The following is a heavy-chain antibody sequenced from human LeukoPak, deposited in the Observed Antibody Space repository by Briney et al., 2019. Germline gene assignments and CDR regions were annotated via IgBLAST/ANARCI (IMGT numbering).Heavy chain of an antibody. V-gene: IGHV4-59*08. CDR3: ARGSNTYYYDNGFDP. D-gene: IGHD3-22*01. J-gene: IGHJ5*02. CDR2: IYYSGST. Sequence: SETLSLTCTVSGGSISSYYWSWIRQPPGKGLEWIGYIYYSGSTNYNPSLKSRVTISVDTSKNQFSLKLSSVTAADTAVYYCARGSNTYYYDNGFDPWGQGTLVTVSS. CDR1: GGSISSYY.